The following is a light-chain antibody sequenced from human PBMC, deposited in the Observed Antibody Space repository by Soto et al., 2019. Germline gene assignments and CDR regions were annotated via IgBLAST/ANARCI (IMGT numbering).Light chain of an antibody. CDR2: DVS. CDR3: CSYASSSSYV. V-gene: IGLV2-11*01. J-gene: IGLJ1*01. Sequence: QSALTQPRSVSGSPGQSVTISCTGTSSDVGGYNYVSWYQKHPGKAPKLMIYDVSKRPSGVPDRFSGSKSGNTASLTISGLQAEDEADYYCCSYASSSSYVFGGGTKVTVL. CDR1: SSDVGGYNY.